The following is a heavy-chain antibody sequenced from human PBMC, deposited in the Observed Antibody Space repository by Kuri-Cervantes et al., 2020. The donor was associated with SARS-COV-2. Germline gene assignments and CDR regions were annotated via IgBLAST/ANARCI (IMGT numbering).Heavy chain of an antibody. D-gene: IGHD3-10*01. Sequence: ASVKVSCKASGYTFTSYGISWVRQAPGQGLEWMGWISAYNGNTNYAQKLQIRVTMTTDTSKSTAYMELSRPRSDDTAVYYCARGSIFSDTGGWYFDYWGQGTLVTVSS. J-gene: IGHJ4*02. CDR1: GYTFTSYG. CDR3: ARGSIFSDTGGWYFDY. V-gene: IGHV1-18*01. CDR2: ISAYNGNT.